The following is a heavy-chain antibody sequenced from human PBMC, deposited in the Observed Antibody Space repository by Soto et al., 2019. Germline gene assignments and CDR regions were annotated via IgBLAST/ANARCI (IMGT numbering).Heavy chain of an antibody. CDR3: ATYLDYGDYQYYYYYMDV. J-gene: IGHJ6*03. CDR1: GLTFSSYR. V-gene: IGHV3-21*01. D-gene: IGHD4-17*01. Sequence: PGGSLRLSCAASGLTFSSYRMNWFRPAPGKGLEWVSSISSSSRYIYYADSVKGRLTISRDNAKTSLYLHMNSLRPQDTAVYYCATYLDYGDYQYYYYYMDVWRKGTTVTVSS. CDR2: ISSSSRYI.